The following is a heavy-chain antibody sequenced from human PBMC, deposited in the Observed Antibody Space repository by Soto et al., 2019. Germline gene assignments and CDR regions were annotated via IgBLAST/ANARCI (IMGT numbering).Heavy chain of an antibody. CDR2: ISYDGSNK. CDR1: RFTFRSYG. J-gene: IGHJ4*02. CDR3: AKDVGSGWWEAYS. V-gene: IGHV3-30*18. Sequence: QVQLVESGGGVVQPGGSLRLSCAASRFTFRSYGMHWVRQAPGKGLEWVAVISYDGSNKFYADSLKGRVTISRDNSKNTLYLQVNSLRTEDTAVYYCAKDVGSGWWEAYSWGQGTLVTVSS. D-gene: IGHD6-19*01.